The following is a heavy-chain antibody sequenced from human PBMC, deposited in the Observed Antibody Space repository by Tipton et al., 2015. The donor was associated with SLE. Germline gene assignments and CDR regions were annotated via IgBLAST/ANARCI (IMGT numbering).Heavy chain of an antibody. Sequence: QSGAEVKKPGASVKVSCKASGYTFTSYGISWVRQAPGQGLEWMGWISAYNGNTNYAQKLQGRVTMTTDTSTSTAYMELRSLRSDDTAVYYCARDTSSPRKGYYYYGMDVWGQGTTVTVSS. CDR3: ARDTSSPRKGYYYYGMDV. CDR2: ISAYNGNT. V-gene: IGHV1-18*01. D-gene: IGHD2-2*01. J-gene: IGHJ6*02. CDR1: GYTFTSYG.